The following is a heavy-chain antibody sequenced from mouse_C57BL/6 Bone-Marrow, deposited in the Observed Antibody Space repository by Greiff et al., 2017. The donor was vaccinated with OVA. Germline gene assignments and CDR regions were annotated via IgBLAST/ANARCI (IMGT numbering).Heavy chain of an antibody. D-gene: IGHD2-2*01. Sequence: DVKLVESVAELVRPGASVKLSCTASGFNIKNTYMHWVKQRPEQGLEWIGRIDPANGNTKYAPKFQGKATITADTSSNTAYLQLSSLTSEDTAIYYCARLVTEIIYYAMDYWGQGTSVTVSS. J-gene: IGHJ4*01. CDR3: ARLVTEIIYYAMDY. CDR2: IDPANGNT. V-gene: IGHV14-3*01. CDR1: GFNIKNTY.